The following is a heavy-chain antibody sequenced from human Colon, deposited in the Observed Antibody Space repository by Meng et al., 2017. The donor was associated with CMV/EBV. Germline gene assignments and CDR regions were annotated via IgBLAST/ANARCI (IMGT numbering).Heavy chain of an antibody. V-gene: IGHV4-59*01. CDR3: ERNSGLGSSGWHKSTLDY. CDR1: GASITNYY. J-gene: IGHJ4*02. D-gene: IGHD6-19*01. CDR2: IYYGEST. Sequence: GSLRLSCTASGASITNYYWSWIRQPPGKGLEWIGYIYYGESTIYNPSLKSRITMSMDTTKNQLSLMLTSVTAADTDSYYCERNSGLGSSGWHKSTLDYWGQGTQVTVSS.